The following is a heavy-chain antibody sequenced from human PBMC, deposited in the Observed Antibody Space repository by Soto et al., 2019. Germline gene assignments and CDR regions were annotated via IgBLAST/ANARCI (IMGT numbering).Heavy chain of an antibody. CDR2: IWYDGSHK. J-gene: IGHJ4*02. Sequence: QVQLVESGGGVVQPGRSLRLSCAASGFTFSSYGIHWVRQAPGKGLEWVAVIWYDGSHKYYTDSVEGRFTISRDNSENTLYLQMNSLRAEDTAVYYCARGSGYSYGYFDYWGQGTLVTVSS. D-gene: IGHD5-18*01. V-gene: IGHV3-33*01. CDR3: ARGSGYSYGYFDY. CDR1: GFTFSSYG.